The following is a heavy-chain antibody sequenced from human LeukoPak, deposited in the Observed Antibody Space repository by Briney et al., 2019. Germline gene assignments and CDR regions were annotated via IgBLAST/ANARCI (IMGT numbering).Heavy chain of an antibody. V-gene: IGHV3-21*01. CDR3: ARDLGYSSSSPFDY. CDR2: ISSSSSYI. CDR1: GFTFSSYS. J-gene: IGHJ4*02. D-gene: IGHD6-6*01. Sequence: GGSLRLPCAASGFTFSSYSMNWVRQAPGKGLEWVSSISSSSSYIYYADSVKGRFTISRDNAKNSLYLQMNSLRAEDTAVYYCARDLGYSSSSPFDYWGQGTLVTVSS.